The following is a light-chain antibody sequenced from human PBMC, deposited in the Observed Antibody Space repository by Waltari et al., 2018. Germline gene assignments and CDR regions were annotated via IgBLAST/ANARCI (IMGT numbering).Light chain of an antibody. CDR1: NIGSRT. Sequence: SYVLPQPSSVSVAPGKTARITCGGSNIGSRTVHWHQQKPGQAPVLVFYYDSDRPSGMPERCSGSNAWNTATLTISRVEVGDEADYYCQVWDSSSDHWVFGGGTKLTV. CDR3: QVWDSSSDHWV. CDR2: YDS. V-gene: IGLV3-21*04. J-gene: IGLJ3*02.